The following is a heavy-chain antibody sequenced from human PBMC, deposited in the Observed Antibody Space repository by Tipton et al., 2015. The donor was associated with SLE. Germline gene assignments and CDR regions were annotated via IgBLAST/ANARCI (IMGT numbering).Heavy chain of an antibody. CDR2: IYHSGST. CDR1: GYSISSGYY. Sequence: TLSLTCAVSGYSISSGYYWGWIRQPPGKGLEWIGTIYHSGSTYYNPSLKSRVTISVDTSKNQFSLKLSSVTAADTAVYYCARIPNSTSVGAFDTGGQGTMVTVSS. D-gene: IGHD6-6*01. J-gene: IGHJ3*02. V-gene: IGHV4-38-2*01. CDR3: ARIPNSTSVGAFDT.